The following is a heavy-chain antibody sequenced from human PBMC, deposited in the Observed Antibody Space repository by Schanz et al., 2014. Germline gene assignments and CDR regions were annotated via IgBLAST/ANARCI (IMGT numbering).Heavy chain of an antibody. Sequence: QVQLVQSGADVKKPGSSVRVSCKASGGTFSRLTFSWVRQAPGQGLEWMGRIISILGIPNYAQKFQGRVTFTADKSTSTAYMELSSLRSEDTAVYYCATTPQVENEPLTGYVAFDSWGLGTLVTVSS. D-gene: IGHD3-9*01. V-gene: IGHV1-69*02. CDR3: ATTPQVENEPLTGYVAFDS. CDR1: GGTFSRLT. J-gene: IGHJ4*02. CDR2: IISILGIP.